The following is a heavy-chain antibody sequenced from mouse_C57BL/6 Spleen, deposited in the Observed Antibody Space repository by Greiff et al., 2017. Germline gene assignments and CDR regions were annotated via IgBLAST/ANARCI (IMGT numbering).Heavy chain of an antibody. CDR3: ERHERPLHYGSSRYYAMDY. J-gene: IGHJ4*01. D-gene: IGHD1-1*01. Sequence: QVQLQQSGAELVKPGASVKLSCKASGYTFTEYTIHWVKQRSGQGLEWIGWFYPGSGGIKYMEKFKGKATLTAGKSSSTVYMELSRLTSEDSAVYFCERHERPLHYGSSRYYAMDYWGQGTSVTVSS. CDR1: GYTFTEYT. CDR2: FYPGSGGI. V-gene: IGHV1-62-2*01.